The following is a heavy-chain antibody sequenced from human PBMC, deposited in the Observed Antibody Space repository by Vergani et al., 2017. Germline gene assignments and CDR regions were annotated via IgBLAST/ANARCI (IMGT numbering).Heavy chain of an antibody. CDR1: GGTFSSYT. V-gene: IGHV1-69*08. CDR3: ARESGVVATIGGFDY. J-gene: IGHJ4*02. CDR2: IIPILGTA. D-gene: IGHD5-12*01. Sequence: QVQLVQSGAEVKKPGSSVKVSCKASGGTFSSYTISWVRQAPGQGLEWMGRIIPILGTANYAQKFQGRVTITADESTSTAYMELSSLRSEDTAVYYCARESGVVATIGGFDYWGQGTLVTVSS.